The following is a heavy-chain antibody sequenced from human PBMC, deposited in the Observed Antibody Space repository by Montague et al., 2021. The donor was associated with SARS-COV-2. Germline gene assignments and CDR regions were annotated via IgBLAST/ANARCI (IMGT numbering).Heavy chain of an antibody. V-gene: IGHV4-34*01. CDR1: GGSFSGYY. J-gene: IGHJ4*02. Sequence: SETLSLTCAVYGGSFSGYYWSWIRQPPGKGLEWIGEINHSGSTSYNPSLKSRVTISVDTSKNQFSLKLSSVTAADTAVYYCAREVRGRIVVVIASLYYYFDYWGQGTLVTVSS. CDR2: INHSGST. CDR3: AREVRGRIVVVIASLYYYFDY. D-gene: IGHD2-21*01.